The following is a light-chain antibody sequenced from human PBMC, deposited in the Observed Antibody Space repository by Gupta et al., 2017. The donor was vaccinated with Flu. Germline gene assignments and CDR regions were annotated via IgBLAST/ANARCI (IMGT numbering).Light chain of an antibody. CDR1: QVISSY. V-gene: IGKV1-9*01. CDR3: QQLNDYPIT. CDR2: AAS. J-gene: IGKJ5*01. Sequence: LQLTQSPSFLSASVGERVTITCRASQVISSYLVWYQQKPGKAPALLIYAASALQSGVPARFSGSGSGTEFTLTISSLQPEDFATYYCQQLNDYPITFGQGTRLEIK.